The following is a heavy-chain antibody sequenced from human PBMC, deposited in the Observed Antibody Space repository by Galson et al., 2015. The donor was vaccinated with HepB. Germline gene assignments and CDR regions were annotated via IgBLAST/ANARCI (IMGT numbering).Heavy chain of an antibody. CDR1: GFNFAHYG. D-gene: IGHD6-13*01. CDR3: AKDGRWRSAAGDHFHH. Sequence: SLRLSCAASGFNFAHYGMHWVRHAPGKGLEWVSFVSNDGSKKYYADSVKGRFTISRDNSQNTVSLQLNSLRLEDSGFYYCAKDGRWRSAAGDHFHHWGLGALVAVSP. J-gene: IGHJ4*02. CDR2: VSNDGSKK. V-gene: IGHV3-30*18.